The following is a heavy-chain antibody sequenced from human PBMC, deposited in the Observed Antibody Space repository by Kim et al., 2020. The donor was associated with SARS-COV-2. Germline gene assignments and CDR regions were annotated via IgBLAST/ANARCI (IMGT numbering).Heavy chain of an antibody. D-gene: IGHD5-12*01. CDR2: ISSSSSYI. V-gene: IGHV3-21*01. CDR1: GFTFSSYS. J-gene: IGHJ1*01. CDR3: ATDLATLVAGRELQH. Sequence: GGSLRLSCAASGFTFSSYSMNWVRQAPGKGLEWVSSISSSSSYIYYADSVKGRFTISRDNAKNSLYLQMNSLRAEDTAVYYCATDLATLVAGRELQHRGQGTLVTVPT.